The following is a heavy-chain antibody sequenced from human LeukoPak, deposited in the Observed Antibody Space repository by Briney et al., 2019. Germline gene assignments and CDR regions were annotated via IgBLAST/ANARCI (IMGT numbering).Heavy chain of an antibody. CDR3: ARNQRDYLFDY. D-gene: IGHD4-17*01. J-gene: IGHJ4*02. CDR1: GGSVSTSSYY. Sequence: SETLSLTCTVSGGSVSTSSYYWGWIRQPPGRGLEWIGSIYYSGNTYYNPSLKSRVTISVDTSKNQFSLKLSSVAAADTAVYYCARNQRDYLFDYWGQGTLVTVSS. V-gene: IGHV4-39*01. CDR2: IYYSGNT.